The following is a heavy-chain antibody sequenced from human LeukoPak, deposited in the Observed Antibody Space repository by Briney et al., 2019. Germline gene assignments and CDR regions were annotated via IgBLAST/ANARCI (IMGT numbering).Heavy chain of an antibody. CDR2: IYSGGST. Sequence: GGSLRLSCAASGFTVSSNYMSWVRQAPGKGLEWVSVIYSGGSTYYADSVKGRFTISRDNSKNTLYLQMNSLRAEDTAVYYCARECRYYDSSGYYSDWGQGTLVTVPS. D-gene: IGHD3-22*01. V-gene: IGHV3-53*01. CDR3: ARECRYYDSSGYYSD. CDR1: GFTVSSNY. J-gene: IGHJ4*02.